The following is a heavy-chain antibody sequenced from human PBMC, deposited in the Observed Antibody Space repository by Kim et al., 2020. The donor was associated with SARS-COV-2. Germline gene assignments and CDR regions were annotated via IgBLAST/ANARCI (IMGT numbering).Heavy chain of an antibody. Sequence: SETLSLTCTVSGDSINGYYWSWIRQPAGKGLEYIGRIHSSGNTKYLPSLNSRVTMSVDTYNSKFSPTLISLTAADTAIYFCSRMSVVGATNPYIDYWGQGMLVTVSS. D-gene: IGHD1-26*01. J-gene: IGHJ4*02. V-gene: IGHV4-4*07. CDR2: IHSSGNT. CDR1: GDSINGYY. CDR3: SRMSVVGATNPYIDY.